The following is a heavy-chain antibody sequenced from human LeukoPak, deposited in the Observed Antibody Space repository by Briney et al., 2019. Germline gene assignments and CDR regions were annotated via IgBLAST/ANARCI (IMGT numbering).Heavy chain of an antibody. J-gene: IGHJ4*02. V-gene: IGHV4-39*07. D-gene: IGHD6-19*01. CDR3: AISQYSSGWIDY. CDR1: GGSISSSSYY. Sequence: PSETLSLTSTVSGGSISSSSYYWGWIRQPPGKGLEWIGSIYYSGSTYYNPSLKSRVTISVDTSKNQFSLKLSSVTAADTAVYYCAISQYSSGWIDYWGQGTLVTVSS. CDR2: IYYSGST.